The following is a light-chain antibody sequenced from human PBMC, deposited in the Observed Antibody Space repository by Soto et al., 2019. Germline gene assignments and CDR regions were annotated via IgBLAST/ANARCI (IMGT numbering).Light chain of an antibody. Sequence: EIVLTQSPDTLSLSPGERATLSCRASQSVPGSYLAWLQHKPGQAPRLLIYGAFSRASGIPDMFSGSGSGTYFTLTISRLEPEDFAMYYCQQYTSVPWTLGQGTKVEIK. V-gene: IGKV3-20*01. CDR2: GAF. CDR1: QSVPGSY. J-gene: IGKJ1*01. CDR3: QQYTSVPWT.